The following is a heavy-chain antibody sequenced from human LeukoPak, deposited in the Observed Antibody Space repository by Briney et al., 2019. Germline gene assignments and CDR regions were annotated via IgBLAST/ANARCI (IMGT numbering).Heavy chain of an antibody. Sequence: GGSLRLSCAASGFTFSSYAMSWVRQAPGKGLEWVSAISGSGGSTYYADSVKGRFTISRDNSKNTLYLQMNSLRAEDTAVYYCATFFGWLTSGSYYFGPWGSLPDYWGQGTLVTVSS. CDR2: ISGSGGST. CDR3: ATFFGWLTSGSYYFGPWGSLPDY. V-gene: IGHV3-23*01. D-gene: IGHD1-26*01. J-gene: IGHJ4*02. CDR1: GFTFSSYA.